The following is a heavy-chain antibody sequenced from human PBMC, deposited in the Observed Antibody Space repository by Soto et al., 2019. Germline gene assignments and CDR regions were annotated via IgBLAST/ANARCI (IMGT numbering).Heavy chain of an antibody. CDR2: IIPIFGTA. D-gene: IGHD3-16*01. CDR1: GGTFSSYA. J-gene: IGHJ4*02. V-gene: IGHV1-69*13. CDR3: ARTAPMDAGDKYYYDF. Sequence: ASVKVSCKASGGTFSSYAISWVRQAPGQGLEWMGGIIPIFGTANYAQKFQGRVTITADESTSTVYMDLRSLTSEDTAIYYCARTAPMDAGDKYYYDFWGQGALVTVSS.